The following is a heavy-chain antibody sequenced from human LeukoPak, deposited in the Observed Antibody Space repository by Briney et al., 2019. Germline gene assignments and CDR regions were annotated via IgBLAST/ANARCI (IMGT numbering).Heavy chain of an antibody. Sequence: PSETLSLTCTVSGGSISSSSYYWGWIRQPPGKGLEWIGSIYYSGSTYYNPSLKSRVTISVDTSKNQFSLKLSSVTAADTAVYYCARGGITIFNYWGQGTLVTVSS. CDR2: IYYSGST. V-gene: IGHV4-39*07. D-gene: IGHD3-3*01. J-gene: IGHJ4*02. CDR3: ARGGITIFNY. CDR1: GGSISSSSYY.